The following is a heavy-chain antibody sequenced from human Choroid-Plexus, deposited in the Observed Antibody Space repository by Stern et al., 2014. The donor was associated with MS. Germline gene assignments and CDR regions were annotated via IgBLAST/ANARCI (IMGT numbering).Heavy chain of an antibody. J-gene: IGHJ6*02. Sequence: QVQLVESGAEVKKPGASMKVSCKTYGYIFTGYYIHWVRQAPGQGLEWMAWINPNTGGTKYAQKFQGRVTMSRDTSISTAYVELSSLTSDDTAVYFCARDQRGITIFGVVTDYYYLGMDVWGQGTTVTVSS. D-gene: IGHD3-3*01. CDR2: INPNTGGT. CDR3: ARDQRGITIFGVVTDYYYLGMDV. V-gene: IGHV1-2*02. CDR1: GYIFTGYY.